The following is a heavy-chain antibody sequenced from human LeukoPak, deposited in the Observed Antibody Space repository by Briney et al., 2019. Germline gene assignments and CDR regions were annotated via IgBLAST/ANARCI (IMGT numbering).Heavy chain of an antibody. CDR2: IFYSGNT. J-gene: IGHJ1*01. Sequence: PSETLSLTCSVSGGSISSATSYWAWIRQSPGKGLEWIGSIFYSGNTYYNPSLKSRVTISADTSKNQFSLRLFSVTASDTAVYYCATTFSGYVSSWPEYFQHWGQGTLVTVSS. CDR1: GGSISSATSY. D-gene: IGHD6-13*01. V-gene: IGHV4-39*07. CDR3: ATTFSGYVSSWPEYFQH.